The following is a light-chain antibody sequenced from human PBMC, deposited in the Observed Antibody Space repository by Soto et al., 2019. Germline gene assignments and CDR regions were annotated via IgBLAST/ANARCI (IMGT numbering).Light chain of an antibody. V-gene: IGKV1-39*01. J-gene: IGKJ1*01. CDR1: QSITSY. Sequence: DIQMTQSPSSLSSSVGDRVTITCRASQSITSYLNWYQQKPGKAPQLLIYAASSVKSGVPSRFSGSGSGTDFTLTISSLQHEYFASYLCQHSNTPPCTFGQGTKVEVK. CDR2: AAS. CDR3: QHSNTPPCT.